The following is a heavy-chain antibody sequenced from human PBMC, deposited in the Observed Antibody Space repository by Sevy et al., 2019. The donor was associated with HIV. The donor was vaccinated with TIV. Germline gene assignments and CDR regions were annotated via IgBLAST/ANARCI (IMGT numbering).Heavy chain of an antibody. CDR1: GYTFTSYA. Sequence: ASVKVSCKASGYTFTSYAMNWVRQAHGQGLEWMGWINTNTGNPTYAQGFTGRFVFSLDTSVSTAYLQISSLKAEDTAVYYCARSPTYYYDSSGESEAFDIWGQGTMVTVSS. CDR2: INTNTGNP. D-gene: IGHD3-22*01. J-gene: IGHJ3*02. V-gene: IGHV7-4-1*02. CDR3: ARSPTYYYDSSGESEAFDI.